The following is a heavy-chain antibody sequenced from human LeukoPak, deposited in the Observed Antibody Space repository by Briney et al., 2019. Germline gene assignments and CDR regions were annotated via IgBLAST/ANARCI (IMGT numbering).Heavy chain of an antibody. V-gene: IGHV1-3*01. D-gene: IGHD2-15*01. J-gene: IGHJ6*04. CDR1: GYTFTSYA. Sequence: ASVKVSCKASGYTFTSYAMHWVRQAPGQRLEWMGWINAGNGNTKYSQKFQGRVTITRDTSASTAYMELSSLRSEDTAVYYCARGDCSGGSCYFNRDYYYGMGVWGKGTTVTVPS. CDR3: ARGDCSGGSCYFNRDYYYGMGV. CDR2: INAGNGNT.